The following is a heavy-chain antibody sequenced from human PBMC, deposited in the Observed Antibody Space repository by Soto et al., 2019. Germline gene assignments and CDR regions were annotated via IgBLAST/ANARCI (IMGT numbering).Heavy chain of an antibody. CDR3: ARAGKLRDCDILTGYYPPGNPDY. J-gene: IGHJ4*02. V-gene: IGHV1-46*01. D-gene: IGHD3-9*01. Sequence: ASVKVSCKASGYTFTSYYMHWVRQAPGQGLEWMGIINPSGGSTSYAQKFQGRVTMTRDTSTSTVYMELSSLRTEDTAVYYCARAGKLRDCDILTGYYPPGNPDYWGQGTLVTVSS. CDR1: GYTFTSYY. CDR2: INPSGGST.